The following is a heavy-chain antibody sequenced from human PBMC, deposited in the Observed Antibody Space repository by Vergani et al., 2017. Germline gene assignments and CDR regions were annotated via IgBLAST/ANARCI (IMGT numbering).Heavy chain of an antibody. D-gene: IGHD4-17*01. CDR3: ATPQTVTTGGMEV. J-gene: IGHJ6*02. CDR2: VDPEDVET. Sequence: EVQLVQSGAEVKKPGATMKISCKVSGYTFTEHYMHWVKQAPGKGLEWMGLVDPEDVETIYAEKFKGRVTIAADTSTDTAHLELSSLRSEDTAVYYCATPQTVTTGGMEVWGQGTTVIVSS. V-gene: IGHV1-69-2*01. CDR1: GYTFTEHY.